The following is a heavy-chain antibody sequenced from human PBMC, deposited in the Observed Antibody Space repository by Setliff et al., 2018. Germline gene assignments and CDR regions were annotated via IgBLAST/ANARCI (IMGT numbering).Heavy chain of an antibody. V-gene: IGHV4-30-4*08. CDR1: GGSISSDDNY. Sequence: SETLSLTCTVSGGSISSDDNYWSWIRLPPGKGLEWIGYIHNSGTAYYNPSLRSRLTISVDTSKDQFSLKLNSVTAADTAVYYCARRLRGSHAFHIWGQGTLVTVSS. J-gene: IGHJ3*02. CDR2: IHNSGTA. D-gene: IGHD3-10*01. CDR3: ARRLRGSHAFHI.